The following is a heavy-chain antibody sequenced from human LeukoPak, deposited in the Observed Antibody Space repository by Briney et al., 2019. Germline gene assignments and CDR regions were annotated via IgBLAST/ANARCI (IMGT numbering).Heavy chain of an antibody. V-gene: IGHV3-23*01. CDR1: GFIFRDYA. CDR3: AKASWVSSADAVL. D-gene: IGHD3-16*01. Sequence: GGSLRLSCVASGFIFRDYAMSWVRQAPAGGLEWVSSLRGDGETFYTDSVKGRFTLSRDHSRNTVYLQLNNLRVEDTAVYYCAKASWVSSADAVLWGQGTLVTV. J-gene: IGHJ4*02. CDR2: LRGDGET.